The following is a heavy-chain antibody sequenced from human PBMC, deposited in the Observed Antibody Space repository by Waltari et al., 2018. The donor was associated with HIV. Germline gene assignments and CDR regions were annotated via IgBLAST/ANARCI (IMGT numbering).Heavy chain of an antibody. J-gene: IGHJ3*02. CDR1: GFTFGTSA. Sequence: QVQLVESGGGVVQPGRSLRLPCAASGFTFGTSAMPWVSHAPGKGLEWVAVISYDGSNKYYADSVKGRFTISRDNSKNTLYLQMNSLRAEDTAVYYCARDKSVVTLGAFDIWGQGTMVTVSS. D-gene: IGHD2-21*02. CDR3: ARDKSVVTLGAFDI. V-gene: IGHV3-30*01. CDR2: ISYDGSNK.